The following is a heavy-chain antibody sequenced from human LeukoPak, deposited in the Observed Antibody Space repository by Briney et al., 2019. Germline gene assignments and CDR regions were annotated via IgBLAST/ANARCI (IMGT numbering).Heavy chain of an antibody. Sequence: PSETLSLTCAVYGGSFSGYYWSWIRQPPGKGLEWIGEINHSGSTNYNPSPKSRVTISVDTSKNQFSLKLSSVTAADTAVYYCARVVRGVDAFDIWGQGTMVTVSS. CDR3: ARVVRGVDAFDI. CDR2: INHSGST. D-gene: IGHD3-10*01. V-gene: IGHV4-34*01. CDR1: GGSFSGYY. J-gene: IGHJ3*02.